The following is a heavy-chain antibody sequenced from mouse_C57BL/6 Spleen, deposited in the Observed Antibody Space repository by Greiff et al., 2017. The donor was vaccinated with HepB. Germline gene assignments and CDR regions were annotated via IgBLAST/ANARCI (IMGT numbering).Heavy chain of an antibody. CDR1: GYAFSSSW. CDR2: IYPGDGDT. Sequence: VKLQESGPELVKPGASVKISCKASGYAFSSSWMNWVKQRPGKGLEWIGRIYPGDGDTNYNGKFKGKATLTADKSSSTAYMQLSSLTSEDSAVYFCAREEIYGSSPYYAMDYRGQGTSVTVSS. D-gene: IGHD1-1*01. V-gene: IGHV1-82*01. CDR3: AREEIYGSSPYYAMDY. J-gene: IGHJ4*01.